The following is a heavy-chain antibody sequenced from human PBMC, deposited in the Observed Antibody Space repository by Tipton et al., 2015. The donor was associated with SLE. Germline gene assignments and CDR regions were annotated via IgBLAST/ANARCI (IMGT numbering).Heavy chain of an antibody. CDR3: ARVYTNAFDY. Sequence: TLSLTCAVYGGVLSCYQWTWIRQSPGKGLEWIGDINDSGGTYYNPSLNNRLTISIDTSKKHFSLRLTSVTTADTAVYFCARVYTNAFDYWGQGALVTISS. CDR1: GGVLSCYQ. D-gene: IGHD2-2*02. V-gene: IGHV4-34*01. J-gene: IGHJ4*02. CDR2: INDSGGT.